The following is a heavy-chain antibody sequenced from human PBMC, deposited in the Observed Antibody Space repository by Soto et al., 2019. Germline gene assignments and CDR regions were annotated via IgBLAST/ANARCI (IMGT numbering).Heavy chain of an antibody. D-gene: IGHD2-2*01. J-gene: IGHJ4*02. CDR2: IDPSDSYT. V-gene: IGHV5-10-1*01. CDR1: GYSFTSYW. Sequence: GESLKISCKGSGYSFTSYWISWVRQMPGKGLEWMGRIDPSDSYTNYSPSFQGHVTISADKSISTAYLQWGSLKASDTAMYYCARRDCSSTSCSGEFDYWGQGTQVTVSS. CDR3: ARRDCSSTSCSGEFDY.